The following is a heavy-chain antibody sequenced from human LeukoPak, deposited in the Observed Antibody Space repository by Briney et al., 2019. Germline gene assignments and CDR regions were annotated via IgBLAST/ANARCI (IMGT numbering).Heavy chain of an antibody. CDR1: KFTLDDYA. J-gene: IGHJ4*02. Sequence: SLRLSCAASKFTLDDYAMHWVRQAPGKGLEWVSGISWNSGSIGYADSVKGRFTTSRDNAKNSLFLQMNSLRAEDTALYYCAREGVGTYGSLYDDYWGQGTLVTVSS. CDR3: AREGVGTYGSLYDDY. CDR2: ISWNSGSI. D-gene: IGHD3-10*01. V-gene: IGHV3-9*01.